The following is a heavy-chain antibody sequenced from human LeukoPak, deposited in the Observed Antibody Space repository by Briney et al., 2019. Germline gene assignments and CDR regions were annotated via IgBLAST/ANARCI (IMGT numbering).Heavy chain of an antibody. CDR1: GFTFSSYW. CDR2: IKQDGSEK. D-gene: IGHD5-18*01. J-gene: IGHJ4*02. CDR3: AREGGYSYGLPFDY. V-gene: IGHV3-7*03. Sequence: GGSLRLSCAASGFTFSSYWMSWVRQAPGKGLEWMANIKQDGSEKYYVDSVKGRFTISRDNAKNSLYLQMNSLRAEDTAVYYCAREGGYSYGLPFDYWGQGTLVTVSS.